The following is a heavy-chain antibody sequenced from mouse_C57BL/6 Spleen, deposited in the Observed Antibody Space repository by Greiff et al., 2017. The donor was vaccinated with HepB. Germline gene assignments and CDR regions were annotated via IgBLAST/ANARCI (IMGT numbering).Heavy chain of an antibody. J-gene: IGHJ3*01. D-gene: IGHD3-2*02. Sequence: VQLKESGPELVKPGASVKIPCKASGYTFTDYNMDWVKQSHGKSLEWIGDINPNNGGTIYNQKFKGKATLTVDKSSSTAYMELRSLTSEDTAVYYCARKGAQAGFAYWGQGTLVTVSA. CDR3: ARKGAQAGFAY. V-gene: IGHV1-18*01. CDR1: GYTFTDYN. CDR2: INPNNGGT.